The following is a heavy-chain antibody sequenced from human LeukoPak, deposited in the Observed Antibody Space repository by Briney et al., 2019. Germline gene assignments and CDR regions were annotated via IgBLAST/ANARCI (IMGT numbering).Heavy chain of an antibody. V-gene: IGHV4-4*02. CDR3: ARGGDYRFDY. CDR1: GGSISSGSW. J-gene: IGHJ4*02. CDR2: IHHSGST. D-gene: IGHD4-17*01. Sequence: SQTLSLTCAVSGGSISSGSWWGWIRQPPGKGLEWIGEIHHSGSTNYNPSLKSRVTLSVDKSKNQLSLRLTSVTAADTAVYYCARGGDYRFDYWGQGTLVTVSS.